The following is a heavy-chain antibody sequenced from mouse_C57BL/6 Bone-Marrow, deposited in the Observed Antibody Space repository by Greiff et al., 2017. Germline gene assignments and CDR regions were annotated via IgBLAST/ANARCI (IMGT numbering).Heavy chain of an antibody. D-gene: IGHD1-1*01. J-gene: IGHJ3*01. V-gene: IGHV1-7*01. Sequence: QVQLQQSGAELAKPGASVKMSCKASGYTFTNYWMHWVKQRPGQGLEWIGYINPSSGYTKYNQKFKDKATLTADKSSSTAYMQLSCLTYEDSAVXYCSRGTKRYVAYWGQGTLVTVSA. CDR1: GYTFTNYW. CDR3: SRGTKRYVAY. CDR2: INPSSGYT.